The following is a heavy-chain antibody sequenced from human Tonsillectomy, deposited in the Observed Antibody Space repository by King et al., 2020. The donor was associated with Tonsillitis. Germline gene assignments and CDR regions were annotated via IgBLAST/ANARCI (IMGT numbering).Heavy chain of an antibody. CDR1: GFGFSRFS. CDR3: ARVTYDILTGYYVDSFEY. J-gene: IGHJ4*02. Sequence: VQLVESGGGLVKPGGSLRLSCAASGFGFSRFSMNWVRQAPGKGLEWVSSISSDSSYIYYADSVKGRFTISRDNAKNSLYLQMNSLRAEDTAVNYCARVTYDILTGYYVDSFEYWGQGTLVTVSS. D-gene: IGHD3-9*01. CDR2: ISSDSSYI. V-gene: IGHV3-21*01.